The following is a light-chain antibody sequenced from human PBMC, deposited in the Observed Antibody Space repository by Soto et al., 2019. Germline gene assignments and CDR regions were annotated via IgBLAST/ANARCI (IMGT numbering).Light chain of an antibody. CDR2: GAS. CDR3: QQYNNCHPRGT. V-gene: IGKV3-15*01. J-gene: IGKJ1*01. CDR1: QSVSSN. Sequence: EIVMTQSPATLSVSPGERSTLSCRASQSVSSNLAWYQQIPGQAPRLLIYGASTRATGIPARFSGSGSGTYVTLTISSLQSEDFAVYSCQQYNNCHPRGTFGQGTKVEIK.